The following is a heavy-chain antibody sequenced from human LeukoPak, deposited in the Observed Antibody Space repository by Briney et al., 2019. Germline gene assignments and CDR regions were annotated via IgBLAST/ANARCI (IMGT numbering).Heavy chain of an antibody. J-gene: IGHJ6*02. CDR2: IWYDGSNE. Sequence: GGSLRLSCAASGFTFNSYGMRWVRQAPGKGLEWVAVIWYDGSNEYYADSVKGRFSISRDNSKNTLYLQMNSLRAEDTAVYYCARGSLWLRARDGMDVWGQGTTVTVSS. D-gene: IGHD5-12*01. CDR1: GFTFNSYG. CDR3: ARGSLWLRARDGMDV. V-gene: IGHV3-33*01.